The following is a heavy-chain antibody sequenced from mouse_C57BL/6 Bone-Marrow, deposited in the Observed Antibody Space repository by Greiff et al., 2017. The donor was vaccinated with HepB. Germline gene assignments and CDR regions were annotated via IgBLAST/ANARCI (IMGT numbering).Heavy chain of an antibody. CDR3: SRGGLLLSMDY. V-gene: IGHV1-19*01. CDR1: GYTFTDYY. CDR2: INPYNGGT. J-gene: IGHJ4*01. Sequence: VQLQQSGPVLVKPGASVKMSCKASGYTFTDYYMNWVKQSHGKSLEWIGVINPYNGGTSYNQKFKGKATLTVDKSSSTAYMELNSLTSEDSAVYYCSRGGLLLSMDYWGQGTSGPVSP. D-gene: IGHD2-3*01.